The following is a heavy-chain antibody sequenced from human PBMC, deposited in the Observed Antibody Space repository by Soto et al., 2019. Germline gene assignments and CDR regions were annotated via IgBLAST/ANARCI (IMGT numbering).Heavy chain of an antibody. CDR3: DRGRQGGPDAMDF. Sequence: SETLSLTCTVSGGSISSGYYYWSWLRQPTGKGLEWIGYIYYSGSTYYNPSRKSRVTISVDTSKYQFSLKLSSVTDAATALYSWDRGRQGGPDAMDFWGQGTRVTVSS. V-gene: IGHV4-30-4*01. CDR2: IYYSGST. D-gene: IGHD3-16*01. CDR1: GGSISSGYYY. J-gene: IGHJ3*01.